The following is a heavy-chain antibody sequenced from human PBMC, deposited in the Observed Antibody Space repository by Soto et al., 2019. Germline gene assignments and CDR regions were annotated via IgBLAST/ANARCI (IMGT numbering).Heavy chain of an antibody. D-gene: IGHD5-18*01. Sequence: ASVKVSCKASGGTFSSYAISWVRQAPGQGLEWMGGIIPIFGTANYAQKFQGRVTITADESTSTAYMELSSLRSEDTAAYYCERGSGGVDTAMARHPSWCDPWGQGTLVTVS. V-gene: IGHV1-69*13. CDR1: GGTFSSYA. CDR2: IIPIFGTA. CDR3: ERGSGGVDTAMARHPSWCDP. J-gene: IGHJ5*02.